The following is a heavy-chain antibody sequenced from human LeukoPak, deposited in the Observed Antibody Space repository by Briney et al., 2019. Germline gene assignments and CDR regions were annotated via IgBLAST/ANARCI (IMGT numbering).Heavy chain of an antibody. Sequence: SETLSLTCTVSGGSISSYYWSWIRQPPGKGLEWIGYIYYSGSTNYNPSLKSRVTISVDTSKNQFSLKLSSVTAADTAVYYCARGRITMIAGGYGMDVWGQGTTVTVSS. D-gene: IGHD3-22*01. CDR2: IYYSGST. CDR3: ARGRITMIAGGYGMDV. J-gene: IGHJ6*02. CDR1: GGSISSYY. V-gene: IGHV4-59*01.